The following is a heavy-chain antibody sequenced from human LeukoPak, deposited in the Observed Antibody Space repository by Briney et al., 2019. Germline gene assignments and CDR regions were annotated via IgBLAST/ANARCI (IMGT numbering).Heavy chain of an antibody. J-gene: IGHJ3*02. CDR2: ISGSGGNT. CDR1: GFTFSGHD. D-gene: IGHD1-26*01. CDR3: AKDLREKGLDAFDI. Sequence: GGSLRLSCAASGFTFSGHDMSWVRQVPGKGLEWVSAISGSGGNTYYADSVKGRFTISRDNSKNTVYLQVNSLRGEDTAVYYCAKDLREKGLDAFDIWGQGTMVTVSS. V-gene: IGHV3-23*01.